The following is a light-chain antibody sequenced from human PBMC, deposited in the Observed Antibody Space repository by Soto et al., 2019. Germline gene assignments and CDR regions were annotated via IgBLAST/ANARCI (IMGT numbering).Light chain of an antibody. Sequence: EIVLTQSPATLSLSPGERATLSCGASQSVGSSYLAWYQQKPGLAPRLLIYDASSRATGIPDRFSGSGSGPDFTLTISRLEPEDFAVYYCQQYGSTPLTFGGGTKVEIK. CDR3: QQYGSTPLT. J-gene: IGKJ4*01. CDR2: DAS. CDR1: QSVGSSY. V-gene: IGKV3D-20*01.